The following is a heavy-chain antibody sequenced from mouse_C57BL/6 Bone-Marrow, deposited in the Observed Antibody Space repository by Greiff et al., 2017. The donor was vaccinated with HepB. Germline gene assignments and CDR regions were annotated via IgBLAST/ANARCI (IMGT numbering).Heavy chain of an antibody. CDR2: ISNLAYSI. J-gene: IGHJ1*03. CDR3: ARYPWYFDV. Sequence: EVKLMESGGGLVQPGGSLKLSCAASGFTFSDYGMAWVRQAPRKGPEWVAFISNLAYSIYYADTVTGRFTISRENAKNTLYLEMSSLRSEDTAMYYCARYPWYFDVWGTGTTVTVSS. V-gene: IGHV5-15*01. CDR1: GFTFSDYG.